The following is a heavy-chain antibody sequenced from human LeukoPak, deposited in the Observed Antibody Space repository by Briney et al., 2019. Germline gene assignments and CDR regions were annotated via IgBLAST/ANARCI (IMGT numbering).Heavy chain of an antibody. Sequence: GGSLRLSCAASRFTFDDYAMHWVRQAPGKGLEWVSGISWNSGRIVYADAVKGRFTISRDNAKNSLYLQMNSLRAEDTAFYYCAKGAVAVTESTIDYWGQGTLVTVSS. V-gene: IGHV3-9*01. J-gene: IGHJ4*02. CDR3: AKGAVAVTESTIDY. D-gene: IGHD6-19*01. CDR1: RFTFDDYA. CDR2: ISWNSGRI.